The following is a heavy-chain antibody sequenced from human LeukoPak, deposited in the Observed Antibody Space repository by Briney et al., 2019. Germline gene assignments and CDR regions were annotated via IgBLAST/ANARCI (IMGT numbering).Heavy chain of an antibody. Sequence: GGSLKLSCAASGFILSGSGIHWVRQASGKGLKWVGRIRSNSNNYATSYAASVKGRFTVSRDDSKNTAYLTMNSLETEDTAIYYCTRLDEAADGFVRGAVTRAYDIWGQGTMVTVSS. V-gene: IGHV3-73*01. CDR2: IRSNSNNYAT. J-gene: IGHJ3*02. CDR3: TRLDEAADGFVRGAVTRAYDI. CDR1: GFILSGSG. D-gene: IGHD3-10*01.